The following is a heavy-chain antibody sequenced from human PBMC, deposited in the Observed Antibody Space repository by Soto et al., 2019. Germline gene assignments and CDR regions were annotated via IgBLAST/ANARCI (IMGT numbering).Heavy chain of an antibody. D-gene: IGHD3-22*01. Sequence: EVQLLESGGGLVQPGGSLRLSCAASGFTFSSYAMSWVRQAPGKGVEWVSAISGSGGSTYYADYVKGRFTISRDNSKNTLYMQMNSLRAEDTAVYYCAKDSSGYSFDYWGQGTLVTVSS. CDR2: ISGSGGST. CDR1: GFTFSSYA. J-gene: IGHJ4*02. CDR3: AKDSSGYSFDY. V-gene: IGHV3-23*01.